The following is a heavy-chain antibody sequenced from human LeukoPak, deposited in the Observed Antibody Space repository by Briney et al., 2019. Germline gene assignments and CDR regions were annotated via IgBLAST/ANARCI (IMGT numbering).Heavy chain of an antibody. CDR3: ARGAYYDILTGYLTYNWFDP. J-gene: IGHJ5*02. CDR2: INPNSGGT. CDR1: GYTFTCYY. D-gene: IGHD3-9*01. V-gene: IGHV1-2*02. Sequence: GASVKVSCKASGYTFTCYYMHWVRQAPGQGLEWMGCINPNSGGTNYAQKFQGRVTMTRDTSISTAYMELSRLRSDDTAVYYCARGAYYDILTGYLTYNWFDPWGQGTLVTVSS.